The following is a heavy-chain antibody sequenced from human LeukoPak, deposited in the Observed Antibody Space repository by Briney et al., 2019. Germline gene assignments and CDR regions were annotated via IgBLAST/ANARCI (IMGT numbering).Heavy chain of an antibody. CDR1: GGSFSGYY. CDR2: INHSGST. D-gene: IGHD6-25*01. CDR3: ARTQQRRCGMDV. V-gene: IGHV4-34*01. Sequence: SETLSLTCAVYGGSFSGYYWSWIRQPPGKGLGWIGEINHSGSTNYNPSLKSRVTISVDTSKNQFSLKLSSVTAADTAVYYCARTQQRRCGMDVWGQGTTVTVSS. J-gene: IGHJ6*02.